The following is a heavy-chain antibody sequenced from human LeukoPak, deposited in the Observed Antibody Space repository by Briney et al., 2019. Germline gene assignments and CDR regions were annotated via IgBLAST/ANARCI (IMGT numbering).Heavy chain of an antibody. V-gene: IGHV4-39*01. CDR2: IDYSGST. D-gene: IGHD3-22*01. CDR1: GGSISSSSYY. Sequence: SETLSLACTVSGGSISSSSYYWGWIRQPPGKGLEWIGRIDYSGSTYYNPSLNRRVTISVDTSKNQFSLKLSSVTAADTAVYYCASSNRYYYDSSGYYYLPFDYWGQGTLVTVSS. CDR3: ASSNRYYYDSSGYYYLPFDY. J-gene: IGHJ4*02.